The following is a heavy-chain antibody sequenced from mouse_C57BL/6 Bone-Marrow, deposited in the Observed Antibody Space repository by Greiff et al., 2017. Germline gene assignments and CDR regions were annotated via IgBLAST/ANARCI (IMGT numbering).Heavy chain of an antibody. J-gene: IGHJ4*01. CDR3: AKKGDWEKDAMDY. Sequence: VQLQQSGPGLVQPSQSLSITCSVSGFSLTSYGVHWVRQSPGKGLEWLGVIWRGGSTDYNAAFMSRLSITKNNSKSQVFFKMNSLQADDTAIYSCAKKGDWEKDAMDYWGQGTSGTVSS. CDR2: IWRGGST. CDR1: GFSLTSYG. D-gene: IGHD4-1*01. V-gene: IGHV2-5*01.